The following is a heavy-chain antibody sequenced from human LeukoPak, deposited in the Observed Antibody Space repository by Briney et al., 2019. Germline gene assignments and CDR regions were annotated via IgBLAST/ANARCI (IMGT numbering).Heavy chain of an antibody. D-gene: IGHD5-24*01. CDR3: AKELTERWLIDAFDI. CDR1: GFTFSSYA. J-gene: IGHJ3*02. Sequence: GGSLRLSCAASGFTFSSYAMSWVRQAPGKGLKWVSAISGGGGSTYYADSVKGRFTISRDNSMNTLFLQMSSLRAEDTAIYYCAKELTERWLIDAFDIWGQGTVVTVSS. CDR2: ISGGGGST. V-gene: IGHV3-23*01.